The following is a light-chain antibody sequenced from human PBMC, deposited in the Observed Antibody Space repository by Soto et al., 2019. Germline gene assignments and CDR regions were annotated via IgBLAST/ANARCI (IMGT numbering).Light chain of an antibody. V-gene: IGLV2-14*01. Sequence: QSVLTQPASVSGSPGQSITISCTGTSSDVGGHNYVSWYQQHPGRVPKVVIYEVRLRPSGLSNRFSGSKSGNTASLTISGLQAEDEADYYCSSYTSSGTLVFGGGTKLTVL. CDR3: SSYTSSGTLV. CDR2: EVR. CDR1: SSDVGGHNY. J-gene: IGLJ2*01.